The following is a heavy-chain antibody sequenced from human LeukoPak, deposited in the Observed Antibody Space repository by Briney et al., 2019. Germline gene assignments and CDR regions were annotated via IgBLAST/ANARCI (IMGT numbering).Heavy chain of an antibody. CDR1: GFSFSGYS. CDR2: ISPSSSYI. Sequence: GGSLRLSCAASGFSFSGYSINWVRQAPGKGLEWVSSISPSSSYIYYADSVKGRFTISRDNAKNSLFLQMNSLRDEDTAVYYCASGFSSSPYFDYWGRGTLVTVSS. J-gene: IGHJ4*02. CDR3: ASGFSSSPYFDY. D-gene: IGHD6-6*01. V-gene: IGHV3-21*01.